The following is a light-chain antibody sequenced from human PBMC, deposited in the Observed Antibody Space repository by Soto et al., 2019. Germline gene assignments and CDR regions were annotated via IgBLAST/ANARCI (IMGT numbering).Light chain of an antibody. V-gene: IGKV3-20*01. CDR3: QQYGGSPYT. J-gene: IGKJ2*01. CDR2: GAS. Sequence: EIVLTQSPGTLSLSPGERATLSCRASQSVRSNYLAWYQQKPGQAPRLLIYGASSRATGIPVRFSGTGSGTDFTLTISRLEPEDFAVYYCQQYGGSPYTFGQGTKLEIK. CDR1: QSVRSNY.